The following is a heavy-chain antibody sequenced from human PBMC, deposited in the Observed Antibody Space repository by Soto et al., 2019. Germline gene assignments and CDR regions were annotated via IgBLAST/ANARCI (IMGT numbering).Heavy chain of an antibody. Sequence: QVQLVQSGAEVKKPGSSVKVSCKASGGTFSSYAISWVRQAPGQGLEWMGGIIPIFGTANYAQKFQGRVTITADESTSTAYMELSSLRSEDTAVYYCARAYCSGGSCYYYYYGMDVWGQGTTVTVYS. CDR1: GGTFSSYA. CDR3: ARAYCSGGSCYYYYYGMDV. D-gene: IGHD2-15*01. CDR2: IIPIFGTA. J-gene: IGHJ6*02. V-gene: IGHV1-69*01.